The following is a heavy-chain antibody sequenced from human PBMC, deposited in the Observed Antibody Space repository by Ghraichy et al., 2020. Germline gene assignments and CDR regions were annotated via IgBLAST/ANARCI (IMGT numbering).Heavy chain of an antibody. D-gene: IGHD2-15*01. Sequence: GGSPRLSCAASGFTFSSNSMSWVRQAPGKGLEWVSVISGSGGITHYADSVKGRFTISRDNSKNTVFLQMNSLRAEDTAVYYCGKESPLCGGGCNSLLDYWGQGNLVTVSS. CDR1: GFTFSSNS. CDR3: GKESPLCGGGCNSLLDY. V-gene: IGHV3-23*01. J-gene: IGHJ4*02. CDR2: ISGSGGIT.